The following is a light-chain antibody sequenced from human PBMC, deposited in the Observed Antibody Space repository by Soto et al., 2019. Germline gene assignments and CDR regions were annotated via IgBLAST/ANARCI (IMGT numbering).Light chain of an antibody. V-gene: IGKV3-20*01. CDR2: DAS. CDR3: QEYDGTPPVT. Sequence: EIVLTQSPDTLSLSPGERATLSCRARQSVRSERLAWYQQKPGQAPRLLIFDASTRATGIPERFSGSGSATHYTLTITSLEPDDFSVYYCQEYDGTPPVTFGLGTRLEIK. CDR1: QSVRSER. J-gene: IGKJ5*01.